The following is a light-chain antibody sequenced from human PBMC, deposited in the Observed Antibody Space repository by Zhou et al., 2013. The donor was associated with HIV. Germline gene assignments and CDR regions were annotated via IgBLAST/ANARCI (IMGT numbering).Light chain of an antibody. CDR3: QQAYFPPLT. CDR2: AAS. J-gene: IGKJ4*01. CDR1: QSISSY. V-gene: IGKV1-39*01. Sequence: DIQMTQSPSSLSASVGDRVTITCRASQSISSYLNWYQQKPGKAPKLLIYAASTLGSGIPSRFSGSGSGTDFTLTIISLQREDFATYFCQQAYFPPLTFGGGTTIEIK.